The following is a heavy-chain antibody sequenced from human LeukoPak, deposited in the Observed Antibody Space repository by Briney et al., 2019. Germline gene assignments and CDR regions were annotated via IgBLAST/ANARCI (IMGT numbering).Heavy chain of an antibody. D-gene: IGHD1-26*01. Sequence: GGSLRLSCAASGFTFSSYAMHWVRQAPGKGLEWVAVISYDGSNKYYADSVKGRFTISRDNSKNTLYLQMNSLRAEDTAVYYCARAGENSGSYYGDAFDIWGQGTMVTVSS. CDR1: GFTFSSYA. J-gene: IGHJ3*02. CDR3: ARAGENSGSYYGDAFDI. CDR2: ISYDGSNK. V-gene: IGHV3-30*04.